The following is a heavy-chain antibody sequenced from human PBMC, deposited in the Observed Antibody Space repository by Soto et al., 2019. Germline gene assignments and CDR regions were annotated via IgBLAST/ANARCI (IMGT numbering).Heavy chain of an antibody. V-gene: IGHV3-21*06. CDR3: AREEYFYDSSGPKGSGFEV. Sequence: EVHLVESGGGLVKPGWSLRLSCAASGFTFNTYSMNWVRQAPGKGLEWVSCITSSGTYIYYADSVKGRFTISRDNAKNLLYLEMSSLRAEDTAVYYCAREEYFYDSSGPKGSGFEVWGQGTMVTVSS. J-gene: IGHJ3*01. D-gene: IGHD3-22*01. CDR2: ITSSGTYI. CDR1: GFTFNTYS.